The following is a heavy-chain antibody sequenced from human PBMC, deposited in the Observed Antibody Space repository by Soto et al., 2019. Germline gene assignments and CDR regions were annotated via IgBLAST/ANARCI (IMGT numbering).Heavy chain of an antibody. J-gene: IGHJ5*02. CDR2: IHYSGST. Sequence: SETLSLTCTVSGGSISNYYWSWIRQPPGKGLEWIGYIHYSGSTNYNPSLKSRVTMSVDTSKKQFSLKLTSVTAADTAVYYCAREDEQLVQIDPWGQGTLVTVS. D-gene: IGHD6-6*01. CDR3: AREDEQLVQIDP. CDR1: GGSISNYY. V-gene: IGHV4-59*01.